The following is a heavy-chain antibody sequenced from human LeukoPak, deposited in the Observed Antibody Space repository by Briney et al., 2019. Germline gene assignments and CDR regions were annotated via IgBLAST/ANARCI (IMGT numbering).Heavy chain of an antibody. CDR3: ARRAGAYSHPYDY. D-gene: IGHD4/OR15-4a*01. J-gene: IGHJ4*02. V-gene: IGHV3-53*01. Sequence: GGSLRLSCAASGFTFSSNGMSWVRQAPGKGLEWVSFIYSDNTHYSDSVKGRFTISRDNSKNTLYLQMNSLRAEDTAVYYCARRAGAYSHPYDYWGQGTLVTVSS. CDR1: GFTFSSNG. CDR2: IYSDNT.